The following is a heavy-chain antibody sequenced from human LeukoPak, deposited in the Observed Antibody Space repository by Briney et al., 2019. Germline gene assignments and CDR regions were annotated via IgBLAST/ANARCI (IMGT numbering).Heavy chain of an antibody. D-gene: IGHD3-22*01. CDR3: AREVDYYYDSSGYYPRRVSAFDI. CDR2: IYTSGST. V-gene: IGHV4-4*07. Sequence: SETLSLTCTVSGGSISSYYWSWIRQPAGKGLEWIGRIYTSGSTNYNPALKSLVTMSVDTSKNQYSLKLSLVTAADTAVYYCAREVDYYYDSSGYYPRRVSAFDIWGQGTMVTVSS. J-gene: IGHJ3*02. CDR1: GGSISSYY.